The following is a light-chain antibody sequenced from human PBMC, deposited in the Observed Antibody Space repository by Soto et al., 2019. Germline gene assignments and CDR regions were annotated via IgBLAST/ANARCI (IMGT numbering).Light chain of an antibody. CDR2: DAS. Sequence: DTVTITCRASQSVSMWLAWYQQKPGRAPRILIYDASNLESGVPSRFSGSGSGTDFTLTISSLQPEDFETYYCQQSYSNPPTFGQGTRLEIK. CDR1: QSVSMW. J-gene: IGKJ5*01. CDR3: QQSYSNPPT. V-gene: IGKV1-5*01.